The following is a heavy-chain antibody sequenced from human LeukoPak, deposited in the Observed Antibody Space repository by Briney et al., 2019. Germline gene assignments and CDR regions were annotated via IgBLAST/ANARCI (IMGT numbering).Heavy chain of an antibody. CDR3: AGDLTYDGSGSYYY. CDR2: IKQDGSEK. V-gene: IGHV3-7*01. J-gene: IGHJ4*02. Sequence: PGGSLRLSCAASGFTFSIYWMSWARQAPGKGREWVANIKQDGSEKYYVDSVKGRFPISRDNAKNSLYLQRNSLRAEDTAVYYCAGDLTYDGSGSYYYWGQGTLVTVSS. D-gene: IGHD3-10*01. CDR1: GFTFSIYW.